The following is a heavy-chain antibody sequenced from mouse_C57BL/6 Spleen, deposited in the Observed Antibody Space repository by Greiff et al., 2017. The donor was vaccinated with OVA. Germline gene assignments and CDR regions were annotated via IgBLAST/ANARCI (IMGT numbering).Heavy chain of an antibody. Sequence: QVQLQQPGAELVNPGASVRLSCKASAYTFPSYWIQWVNQRLGRGLEWIGEIDPSDSYTNYNQKFKGKATLTVDTSSSTAYMQLSSLTSEDSAVYYCAKLFDYWGQGTTLTVSS. CDR3: AKLFDY. CDR1: AYTFPSYW. J-gene: IGHJ2*01. CDR2: IDPSDSYT. V-gene: IGHV1-50*01.